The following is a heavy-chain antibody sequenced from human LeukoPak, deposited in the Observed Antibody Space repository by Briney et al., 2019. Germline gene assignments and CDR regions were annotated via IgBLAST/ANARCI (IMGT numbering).Heavy chain of an antibody. V-gene: IGHV1-2*02. CDR2: INPNSGGT. J-gene: IGHJ5*02. CDR1: GYTFTGYY. CDR3: ARRSYDSSGYYYP. D-gene: IGHD3-22*01. Sequence: GASVKVSCKASGYTFTGYYMHWVRQAPGQGLEWMGWINPNSGGTNYAQKFQGRVTMTRDTSISTAYMELSRLRSDDTAVYYCARRSYDSSGYYYPWGQGTLVTVSS.